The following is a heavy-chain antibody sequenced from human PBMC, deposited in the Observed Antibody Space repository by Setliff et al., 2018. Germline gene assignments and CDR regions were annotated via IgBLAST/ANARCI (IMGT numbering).Heavy chain of an antibody. J-gene: IGHJ5*01. CDR3: AWTNYNWFFS. V-gene: IGHV3-15*01. Sequence: GESLTISCVASGFPFIPAWMTWVRQAPGKGLEWVGRIKSKGDGETTDYAAPVKGRFTISRDDSKNTIYLQIDSLKTDDTAVYYCAWTNYNWFFSWGQGTLVTVSS. D-gene: IGHD2-8*01. CDR1: GFPFIPAW. CDR2: IKSKGDGETT.